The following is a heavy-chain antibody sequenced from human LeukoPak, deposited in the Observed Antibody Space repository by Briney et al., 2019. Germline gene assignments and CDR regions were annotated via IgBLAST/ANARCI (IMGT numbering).Heavy chain of an antibody. CDR1: GGSFSSGSYY. J-gene: IGHJ4*02. Sequence: PSETLSLTCTVSGGSFSSGSYYWSWIRQPPGKGLEWIGYIYYSGSTSYNPSLKSRVTISVDTSKNQFSLKLSSVTAADTAVYYCARGGYYDSSGYSNWGQGTLVTVSS. V-gene: IGHV4-61*01. CDR3: ARGGYYDSSGYSN. CDR2: IYYSGST. D-gene: IGHD3-22*01.